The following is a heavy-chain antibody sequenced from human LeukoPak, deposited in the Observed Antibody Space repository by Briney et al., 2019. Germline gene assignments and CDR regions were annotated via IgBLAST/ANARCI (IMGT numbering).Heavy chain of an antibody. CDR3: VRGATIVVVPGAHQGGDF. Sequence: HPGGSLRLSCTASGFAFNNYWMYWVRQAPGKGLEWVSHIRSDGTNTAYAGSVKGRFTISRDNAKNTLYLQMNSLTVEDTAVYYCVRGATIVVVPGAHQGGDFWGQGTLVTVSS. J-gene: IGHJ4*02. V-gene: IGHV3-74*01. D-gene: IGHD2-2*01. CDR1: GFAFNNYW. CDR2: IRSDGTNT.